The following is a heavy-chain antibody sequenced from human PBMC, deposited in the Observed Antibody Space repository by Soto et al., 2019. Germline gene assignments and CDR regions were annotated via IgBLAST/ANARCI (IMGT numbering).Heavy chain of an antibody. CDR3: VRSIAVSDAFDI. Sequence: QVQLVHSGAEVKKPGASVKVSCKASGYTFTSYYMHWVRQAPGQGLEWMGIIKPSGGSTSYPQKVQGRVTMTRDTSTSTVYMELSSLRSEDTAVYYCVRSIAVSDAFDIWGQGTMVTVSS. J-gene: IGHJ3*02. D-gene: IGHD6-19*01. CDR1: GYTFTSYY. V-gene: IGHV1-46*01. CDR2: IKPSGGST.